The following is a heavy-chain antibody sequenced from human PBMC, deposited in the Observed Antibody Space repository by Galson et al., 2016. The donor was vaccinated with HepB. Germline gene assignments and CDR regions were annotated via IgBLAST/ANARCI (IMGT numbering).Heavy chain of an antibody. J-gene: IGHJ5*02. CDR2: IYDNRAYT. Sequence: SETLSLTCSVSGGSVSNNYWSWIRQPPGRGLEWIAYIYDNRAYTRYNPSLGSRITISVDKYKNPVSLKQTSVTAADTAVYFCARLGGNTRVDLWGQGTLVTVS. D-gene: IGHD1-7*01. CDR1: GGSVSNNY. CDR3: ARLGGNTRVDL. V-gene: IGHV4-59*02.